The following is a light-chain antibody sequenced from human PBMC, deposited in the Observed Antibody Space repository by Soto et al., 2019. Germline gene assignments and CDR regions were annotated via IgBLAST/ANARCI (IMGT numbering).Light chain of an antibody. Sequence: DIRMTQFPSSLSASVGDRVTITCQATKDITNFLNWYHQKEGRAPRLLIYEASNLEPGIPPRFSGVGSATEFTLTISSLQPEDTGTYYCQQFDLLPITFGQGTLLDIK. V-gene: IGKV1-33*01. CDR3: QQFDLLPIT. CDR2: EAS. J-gene: IGKJ5*01. CDR1: KDITNF.